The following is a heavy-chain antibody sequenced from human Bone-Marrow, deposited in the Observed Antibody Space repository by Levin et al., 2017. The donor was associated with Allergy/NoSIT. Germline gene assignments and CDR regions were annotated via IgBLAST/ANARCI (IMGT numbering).Heavy chain of an antibody. CDR3: ARKQWLVPNSFDY. Sequence: PSETLSLTCAVSGASISSSYWWSWVRQPPGKGLEWIGEMYHSGSTNYNASLKSRVTILVDKSKNQFSLKLTSVTAADTAVYYCARKQWLVPNSFDYWGQGTLVTVSS. J-gene: IGHJ4*02. CDR1: GASISSSYW. D-gene: IGHD6-19*01. CDR2: MYHSGST. V-gene: IGHV4-4*02.